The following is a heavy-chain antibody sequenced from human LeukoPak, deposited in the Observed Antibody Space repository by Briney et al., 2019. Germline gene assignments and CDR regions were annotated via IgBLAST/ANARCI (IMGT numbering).Heavy chain of an antibody. CDR3: ARTSTELGVDY. CDR1: GYSISSSNYW. D-gene: IGHD5/OR15-5a*01. V-gene: IGHV2-70*18. CDR2: IDWDDDK. J-gene: IGHJ4*02. Sequence: TLSLTCAVSGYSISSSNYWAWIRQPPGKALEWLALIDWDDDKYYSTSLKTRLTISKDTSKNQVVLTMTNMDPVDTATYYCARTSTELGVDYWGQGTLVTVSS.